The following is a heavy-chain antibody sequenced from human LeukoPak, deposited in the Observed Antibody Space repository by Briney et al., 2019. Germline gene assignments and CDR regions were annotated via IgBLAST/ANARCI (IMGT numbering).Heavy chain of an antibody. V-gene: IGHV4-59*01. CDR1: GGSISSYY. D-gene: IGHD3-22*01. J-gene: IGHJ4*02. CDR2: IYYSGST. CDR3: ASDSDSSGYYPLLFGY. Sequence: SETLSLTCTVSGGSISSYYWSWIRQPPGKGLEWIGYIYYSGSTNYNPSLKSRVTISVDTSKNQFSLKLSSVTAADTAVYYCASDSDSSGYYPLLFGYWGQGTLVTVSS.